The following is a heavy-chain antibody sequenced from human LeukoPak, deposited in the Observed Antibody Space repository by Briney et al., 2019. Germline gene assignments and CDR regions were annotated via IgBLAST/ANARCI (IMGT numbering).Heavy chain of an antibody. CDR1: GFTFSSYA. J-gene: IGHJ4*02. CDR2: ISGSGGST. Sequence: PGGSLRLSCAASGFTFSSYAMSWVRQAPGKGLEWVSAISGSGGSTYYADSVKGRFTISRDNSKNTLYLQMNSLRAEDTAVYYCAKVGEQWLVRRISYFDYWGQGTLVTVSS. D-gene: IGHD6-19*01. CDR3: AKVGEQWLVRRISYFDY. V-gene: IGHV3-23*01.